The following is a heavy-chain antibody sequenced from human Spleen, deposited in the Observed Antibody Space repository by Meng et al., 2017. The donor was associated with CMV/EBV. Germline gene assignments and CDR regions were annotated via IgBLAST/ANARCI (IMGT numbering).Heavy chain of an antibody. CDR1: GGSISSGSYY. CDR3: AQGGGALGSDY. CDR2: IYTSGST. J-gene: IGHJ4*02. Sequence: VRLQGRGPGLVKPSQTLSLTCTFSGGSISSGSYYWSWIRQPAGKGLEWIGRIYTSGSTNYNPSLKSRVTISVDTSKNQFSLKLSSVTAADTAVYYCAQGGGALGSDYWGQGTLVTVSS. D-gene: IGHD2-21*01. V-gene: IGHV4-61*02.